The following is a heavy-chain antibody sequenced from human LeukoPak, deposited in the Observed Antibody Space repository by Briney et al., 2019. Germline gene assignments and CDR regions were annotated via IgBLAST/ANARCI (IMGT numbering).Heavy chain of an antibody. CDR2: ISPDGSVT. CDR3: ARPQEVVDGPWFDP. V-gene: IGHV3-74*01. J-gene: IGHJ5*02. CDR1: GFTLSPYW. Sequence: PGGSLRLSCAAFGFTLSPYWMFWVRQAPGKRPVWVSRISPDGSVTTYEDSVKGRFTISRDNAKNTLYLQMNSLRVEDTAVYYCARPQEVVDGPWFDPWGQGTLVTVSS. D-gene: IGHD3-22*01.